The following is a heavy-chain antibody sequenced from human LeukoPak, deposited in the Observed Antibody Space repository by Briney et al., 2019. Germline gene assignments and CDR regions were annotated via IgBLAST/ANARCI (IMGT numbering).Heavy chain of an antibody. CDR1: GFSISSYW. V-gene: IGHV3-74*01. CDR3: ARAIPAAMGFDY. CDR2: ISSDGHDT. D-gene: IGHD2-2*01. Sequence: GGSLRLSCAGTGFSISSYWMHWVRQAPGKGLVWVSRISSDGHDTRFADSVKGRFTTSRDIAKNTLYLQMNSLRAEDTAVYYCARAIPAAMGFDYWGRGTLVTVSS. J-gene: IGHJ4*02.